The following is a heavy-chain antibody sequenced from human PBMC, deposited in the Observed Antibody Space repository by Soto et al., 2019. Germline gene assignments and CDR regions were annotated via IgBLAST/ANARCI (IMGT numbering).Heavy chain of an antibody. V-gene: IGHV4-59*01. CDR2: IYYSGST. CDR1: GGSISSYY. CDR3: ASLMVRGVITDYFDY. D-gene: IGHD3-10*01. J-gene: IGHJ4*02. Sequence: PSETLSLTCTVSGGSISSYYWSWIRQPPGKGLEWIGYIYYSGSTNYNPSLKSRVTISVDTSKNQFSLKLSSVTAADTAVYYCASLMVRGVITDYFDYWGQGTLVTVSS.